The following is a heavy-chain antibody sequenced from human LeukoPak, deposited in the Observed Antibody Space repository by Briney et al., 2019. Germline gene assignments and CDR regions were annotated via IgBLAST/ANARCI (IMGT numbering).Heavy chain of an antibody. CDR2: IRYDGSNK. J-gene: IGHJ4*02. V-gene: IGHV3-30*02. CDR3: ARARAYYYDTDLADY. Sequence: GGSLRLSCATSGFSFSSYGMHWVRQAPGKGLEWVAFIRYDGSNKYYADSVKGRFTISRDNSKNTLYLQMNSLRAEDTAVYYCARARAYYYDTDLADYWGQGTLVTVSS. CDR1: GFSFSSYG. D-gene: IGHD3-22*01.